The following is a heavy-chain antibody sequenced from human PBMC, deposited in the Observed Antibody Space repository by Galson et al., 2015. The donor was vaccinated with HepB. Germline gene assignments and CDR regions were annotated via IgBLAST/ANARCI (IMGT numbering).Heavy chain of an antibody. Sequence: SLRLSCAASGFTFGRYAMNWVRQAPGKGLEWVSAISGGSTNTYSADSVKGRFTISRDNSKNTLYLQMNSLGAEDTGVYFCGSGPTRYTGWYRGLHKFFQHWGRGTLVTVSS. CDR2: ISGGSTNT. D-gene: IGHD6-19*01. V-gene: IGHV3-23*01. CDR1: GFTFGRYA. J-gene: IGHJ1*01. CDR3: GSGPTRYTGWYRGLHKFFQH.